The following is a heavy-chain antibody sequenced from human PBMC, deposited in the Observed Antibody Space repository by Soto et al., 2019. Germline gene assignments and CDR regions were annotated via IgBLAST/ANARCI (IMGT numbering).Heavy chain of an antibody. CDR1: GGTFSSYT. D-gene: IGHD5-18*01. CDR3: ARAVYSYESSNWFDP. CDR2: IIPILGIA. V-gene: IGHV1-69*02. J-gene: IGHJ5*02. Sequence: SVKLSCKASGGTFSSYTISWVRHAPWQGLEWMGRIIPILGIANYAQKFQGRVTITADKSTSTAYMELSSLRSEDTAVYYCARAVYSYESSNWFDPWGQGTGVNVAS.